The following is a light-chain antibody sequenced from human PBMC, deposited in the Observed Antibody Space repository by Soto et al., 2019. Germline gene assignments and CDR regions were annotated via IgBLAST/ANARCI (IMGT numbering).Light chain of an antibody. CDR1: HTIMTY. CDR3: QQRYNAPQS. J-gene: IGKJ1*01. CDR2: AAS. V-gene: IGKV1-39*01. Sequence: DIQMTQSPSSLSASVGDEVTITCRASHTIMTYLNWYQLKPGKPPRLLIYAASSLQSGVPSRFSGSGSGTDFTLTIKNLQPEDFATYSCQQRYNAPQSFRQGTKVEIK.